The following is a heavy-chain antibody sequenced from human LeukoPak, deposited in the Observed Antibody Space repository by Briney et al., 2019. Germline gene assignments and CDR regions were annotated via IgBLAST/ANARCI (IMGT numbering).Heavy chain of an antibody. CDR2: ISGSGGST. Sequence: PGGSLRLSCAASGFTFSSFAMSWVRQAPGKGLDWVSAISGSGGSTYYAGSVKGRFTISRDNSKNTLYLQMNSLRAEDTAVYYCTTDSYIMVFGVVQTPWGQGTLVTVSS. D-gene: IGHD3-3*01. V-gene: IGHV3-23*01. CDR1: GFTFSSFA. J-gene: IGHJ5*02. CDR3: TTDSYIMVFGVVQTP.